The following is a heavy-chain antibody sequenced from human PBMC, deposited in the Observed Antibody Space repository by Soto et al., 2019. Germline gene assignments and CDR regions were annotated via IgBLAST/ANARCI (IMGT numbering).Heavy chain of an antibody. CDR2: ISGYNGHT. Sequence: QVQLVQSGAEVRKPGASVKVSCKASGYTFTTYGISWVRQAPGQGLEWMGWISGYNGHTKYAQMFQGRATMTTDTSSSTVYMDLRSLRSVDTAVYCCAREGEMAYCYYGLDVWCEGTTVTVSS. CDR1: GYTFTTYG. D-gene: IGHD3-16*01. V-gene: IGHV1-18*01. J-gene: IGHJ6*04. CDR3: AREGEMAYCYYGLDV.